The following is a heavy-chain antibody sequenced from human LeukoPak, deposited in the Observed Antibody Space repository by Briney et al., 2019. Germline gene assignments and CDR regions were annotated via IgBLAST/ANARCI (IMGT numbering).Heavy chain of an antibody. CDR3: AKEQYDSSGYYLGGIDY. V-gene: IGHV3-9*01. D-gene: IGHD3-22*01. CDR1: GFTFDDYA. J-gene: IGHJ4*02. CDR2: ISWNSGSI. Sequence: GGSLRLSCAASGFTFDDYAMHWVRQAPGKGLEGVAGISWNSGSIVYVDSVKGRFTISRDNAKNSLYLQMNSLRAEDTALYYCAKEQYDSSGYYLGGIDYWGQGTLVTVSS.